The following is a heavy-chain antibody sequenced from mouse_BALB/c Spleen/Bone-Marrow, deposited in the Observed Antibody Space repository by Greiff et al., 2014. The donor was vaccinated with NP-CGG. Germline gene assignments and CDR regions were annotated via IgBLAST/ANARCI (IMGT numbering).Heavy chain of an antibody. D-gene: IGHD1-1*01. CDR1: GYAFSSYW. CDR3: ARDYYGSRYYLDY. Sequence: VHLVESGAELVRPGSSVKISCKASGYAFSSYWMNWVKQRPGQGLEWIGQIYPGDGDTNYNGKFKGKATLTADKSSSTAYMQLSSLTSEDSAVYFCARDYYGSRYYLDYWGQGTTLTVSS. J-gene: IGHJ2*01. CDR2: IYPGDGDT. V-gene: IGHV1-80*01.